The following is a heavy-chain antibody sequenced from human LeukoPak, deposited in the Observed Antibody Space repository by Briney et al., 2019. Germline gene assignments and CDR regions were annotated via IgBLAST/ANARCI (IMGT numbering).Heavy chain of an antibody. CDR3: ARGIDY. Sequence: GGSLRLSCAASGFTFSSYAMHWVRQAPGKGLEWVAVISYDGSNKYYADSVKGRFTISRDKSKNTLYLQMNSLRAEDTAVYYCARGIDYWGQGTLVTVSS. V-gene: IGHV3-30-3*01. CDR1: GFTFSSYA. J-gene: IGHJ4*02. CDR2: ISYDGSNK.